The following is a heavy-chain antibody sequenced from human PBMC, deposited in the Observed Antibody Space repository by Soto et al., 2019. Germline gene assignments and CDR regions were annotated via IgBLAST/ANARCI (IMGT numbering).Heavy chain of an antibody. CDR1: GFTVSSNY. Sequence: GGSLRLSCAASGFTVSSNYMSWVRQAPGKGLEWVSVIYSGGSTYYADSVKGRFTISRDNAKNTLYLQMNSLRAEDTAVYYCASPGTVTTDGMDVWGQGTTVTVSS. V-gene: IGHV3-66*01. D-gene: IGHD4-17*01. J-gene: IGHJ6*02. CDR2: IYSGGST. CDR3: ASPGTVTTDGMDV.